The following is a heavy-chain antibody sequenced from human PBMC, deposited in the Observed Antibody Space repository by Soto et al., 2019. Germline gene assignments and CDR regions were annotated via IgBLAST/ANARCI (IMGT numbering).Heavy chain of an antibody. Sequence: SETLSLTCTVSGGSISSSSYYWGWIRQPPGKGLEWIGSIYYSGSTYYNPSLKSRVTISVDTSKNQFSLKLSSVTAADTAVYYCARHVVDYVWGSYRYFDYWGQGTLVTVSS. J-gene: IGHJ4*02. CDR3: ARHVVDYVWGSYRYFDY. CDR1: GGSISSSSYY. CDR2: IYYSGST. V-gene: IGHV4-39*01. D-gene: IGHD3-16*02.